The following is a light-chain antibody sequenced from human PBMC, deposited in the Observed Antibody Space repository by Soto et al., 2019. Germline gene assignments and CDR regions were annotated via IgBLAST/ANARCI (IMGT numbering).Light chain of an antibody. CDR3: SSYTSSSTLEVV. J-gene: IGLJ2*01. Sequence: QSVLTQPASVSGSPGQSITISCTGTSSDVGGYNYVSWYQQHTGKAPQLMLYDVSNRPSGVSNRFSGSKSGHTASLTISGLQAEDEADYYCSSYTSSSTLEVVFGGGTKLTVL. CDR1: SSDVGGYNY. CDR2: DVS. V-gene: IGLV2-14*01.